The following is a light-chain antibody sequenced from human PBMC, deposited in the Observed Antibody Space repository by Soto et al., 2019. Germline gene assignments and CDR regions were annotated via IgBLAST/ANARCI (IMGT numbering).Light chain of an antibody. J-gene: IGLJ2*01. V-gene: IGLV2-14*01. Sequence: QSALTQPASVSGSHGQSIAISCTGTSSDVGGYNYVSWYQQHPGKAPKLMIYDVSNRPSGVSDRFSGSKSGNTASLTISGLQAEDEADYYCSSYRTSSTAVLFGGGTKLTVL. CDR1: SSDVGGYNY. CDR2: DVS. CDR3: SSYRTSSTAVL.